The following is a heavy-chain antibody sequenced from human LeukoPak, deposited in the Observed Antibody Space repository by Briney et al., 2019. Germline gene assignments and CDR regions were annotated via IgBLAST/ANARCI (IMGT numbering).Heavy chain of an antibody. CDR1: GGSFSGYY. J-gene: IGHJ6*02. CDR3: ARGSVTGDYYDSSGYFDYYYGMDV. D-gene: IGHD3-22*01. CDR2: INHSGST. V-gene: IGHV4-34*01. Sequence: TSETLSLTCAVYGGSFSGYYWSWIRQPPGKGLEWIGEINHSGSTNYNPSLKSRVTISVDTSRNQFSLKLSSVTAADTAVYYCARGSVTGDYYDSSGYFDYYYGMDVWGQGTTVTVSS.